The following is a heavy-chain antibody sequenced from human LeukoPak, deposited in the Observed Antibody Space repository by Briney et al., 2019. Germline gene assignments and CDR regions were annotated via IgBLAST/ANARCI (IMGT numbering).Heavy chain of an antibody. J-gene: IGHJ4*02. CDR1: GFTFSSYG. Sequence: GGSLRLSCAASGFTFSSYGMHWVRQAPGKGLEWVAFIRYDGSNKYYADSVKGRFTISRDNSKNTLYLQMDSLRAEDTAVYYCAGSYDSSGYSLLDPFDYWGQGTLVTVSS. CDR3: AGSYDSSGYSLLDPFDY. D-gene: IGHD3-22*01. V-gene: IGHV3-30*02. CDR2: IRYDGSNK.